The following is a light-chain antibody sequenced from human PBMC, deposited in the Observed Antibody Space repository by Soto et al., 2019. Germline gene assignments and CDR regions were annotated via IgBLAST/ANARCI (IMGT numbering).Light chain of an antibody. Sequence: QSVLAQSPSASGSPGQSVTISCTGTSSDVGGYNFVSWYQQHPGKAPKPMIYEVTKRPSGVPDRFSGSKSGNTASLTVSGLQTEDEADYYCSSYAGTKNFVFGTGTKVTVL. J-gene: IGLJ1*01. CDR2: EVT. V-gene: IGLV2-8*01. CDR3: SSYAGTKNFV. CDR1: SSDVGGYNF.